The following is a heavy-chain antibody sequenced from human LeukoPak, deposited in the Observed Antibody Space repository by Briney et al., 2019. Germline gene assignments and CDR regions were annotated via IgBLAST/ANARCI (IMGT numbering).Heavy chain of an antibody. CDR3: GRRHTIFDLYSWFDP. CDR2: ISSSGSTI. Sequence: GGSLRLSCAASGFTFSDYYMSWIRQAPGKGLEWVSYISSSGSTIYYADSVKGRFTISRDNSKNTLYLQMNSLRAEDTAVYYCGRRHTIFDLYSWFDPWGQGTLVTVSS. D-gene: IGHD3-9*01. V-gene: IGHV3-11*04. CDR1: GFTFSDYY. J-gene: IGHJ5*02.